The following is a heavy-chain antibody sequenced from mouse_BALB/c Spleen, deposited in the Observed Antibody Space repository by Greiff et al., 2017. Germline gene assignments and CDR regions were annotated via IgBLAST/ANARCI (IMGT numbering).Heavy chain of an antibody. D-gene: IGHD2-1*01. CDR2: ISYSGST. CDR3: ARWDYGNYGYFDV. Sequence: EVKVEESGPSLVKPSQTLSLTCSVTGDSITSGYWNWIRKFPGNKLEYMGYISYSGSTYYNPSLKSRISITRDTSKNQYYLRLNSVTTEDTATYYCARWDYGNYGYFDVWGAGTTVTVSS. CDR1: GDSITSGY. J-gene: IGHJ1*01. V-gene: IGHV3-8*02.